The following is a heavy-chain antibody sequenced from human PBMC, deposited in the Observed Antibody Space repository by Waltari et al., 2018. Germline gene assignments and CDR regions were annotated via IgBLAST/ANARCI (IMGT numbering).Heavy chain of an antibody. V-gene: IGHV7-4-1*02. CDR2: FNTNTGNP. CDR3: ARLRASLTGFGPYGLDV. CDR1: GSTFSDYA. J-gene: IGHJ6*02. D-gene: IGHD3-9*01. Sequence: QVQLVQSGPELKKPGASVEVSCSASGSTFSDYALNWRRQAPGQGPEWMGWFNTNTGNPTYAQDFTGRFVFSLDASVSTAYLLITGLKADDTAVYYCARLRASLTGFGPYGLDVWGQGTKVTVSS.